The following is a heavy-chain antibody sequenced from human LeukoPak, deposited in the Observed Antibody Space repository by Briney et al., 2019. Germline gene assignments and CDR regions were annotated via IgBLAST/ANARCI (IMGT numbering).Heavy chain of an antibody. CDR3: ARSSPYYYDSSPRQAGDAFDI. J-gene: IGHJ3*02. Sequence: GGSLRLSWAASGFTFSSYAMHWVRQAPGKGLEWGAVISYVGSNKYYSDSVKGRFTISRDNSKNTLYLQMNSLRAEDTAVYYCARSSPYYYDSSPRQAGDAFDIWGQGTMVTVSS. CDR1: GFTFSSYA. D-gene: IGHD3-22*01. CDR2: ISYVGSNK. V-gene: IGHV3-30*01.